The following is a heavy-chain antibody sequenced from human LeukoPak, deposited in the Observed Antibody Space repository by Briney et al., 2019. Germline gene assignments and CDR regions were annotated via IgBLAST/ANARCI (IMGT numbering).Heavy chain of an antibody. Sequence: SVKVSCKASGGTSSSYAISWVRQAPGQGLEWMGGIIPIFGTANYAQKFQGRVTITTDESTSTAYMELSSLRSEDTAVYYCACNIVGSYYYYYMDVWGKGTTVTVSS. D-gene: IGHD2/OR15-2a*01. J-gene: IGHJ6*03. CDR3: ACNIVGSYYYYYMDV. CDR2: IIPIFGTA. CDR1: GGTSSSYA. V-gene: IGHV1-69*05.